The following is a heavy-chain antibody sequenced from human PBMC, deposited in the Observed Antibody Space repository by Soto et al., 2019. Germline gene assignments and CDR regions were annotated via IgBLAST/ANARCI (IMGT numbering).Heavy chain of an antibody. J-gene: IGHJ4*02. Sequence: SETLSLTCTVSGRSISSGGYYWSWIRQHPGKGLEWIGYIYYSGSTYYNPSLKSRVTISVDTSKNQFSLKLSSVTAADTAVYYCARVATVTTDYFDYWGQGTLVTVSS. D-gene: IGHD4-17*01. V-gene: IGHV4-31*03. CDR2: IYYSGST. CDR1: GRSISSGGYY. CDR3: ARVATVTTDYFDY.